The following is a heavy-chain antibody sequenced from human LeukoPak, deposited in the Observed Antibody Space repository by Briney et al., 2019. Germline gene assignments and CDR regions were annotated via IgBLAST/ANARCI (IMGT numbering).Heavy chain of an antibody. D-gene: IGHD2-21*02. J-gene: IGHJ4*02. CDR1: GGTFSSYA. CDR3: ARGGVTAGDY. CDR2: MNPNSANT. Sequence: ASVKVSCKASGGTFSSYAISWVRQATGQGLEWMGWMNPNSANTGYAQKFQGRVTMTRNISISTVYMELSSLRSEDTAVYYCARGGVTAGDYWGQGTLVTVSS. V-gene: IGHV1-8*02.